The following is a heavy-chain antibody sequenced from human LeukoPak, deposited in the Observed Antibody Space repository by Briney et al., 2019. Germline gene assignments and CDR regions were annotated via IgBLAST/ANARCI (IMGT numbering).Heavy chain of an antibody. CDR2: IIPIFGTA. CDR3: ARGQTGTIDY. Sequence: SVKVSCKASGGTFSSYAISWVRQAPGQGLEWMGWIIPIFGTANYAQKFQGRVTITTDESTSTAYMQRSSLRSEDTAVYYCARGQTGTIDYWGQGTLVTVSS. V-gene: IGHV1-69*05. J-gene: IGHJ4*02. D-gene: IGHD1-7*01. CDR1: GGTFSSYA.